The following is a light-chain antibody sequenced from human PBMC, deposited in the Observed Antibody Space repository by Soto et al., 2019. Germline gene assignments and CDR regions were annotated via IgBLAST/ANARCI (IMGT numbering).Light chain of an antibody. CDR1: QSTGTR. J-gene: IGKJ4*01. CDR3: QQYKSYPLT. CDR2: DAS. V-gene: IGKV1-5*01. Sequence: DIQMTQSPSTLSASVGDRITITCRASQSTGTRLAWYQQKPGKAPKVLIYDASSLESGVPQRFSGSGSGTEFTLTISSVQPDDFATYYCQQYKSYPLTFGGGTKVDIK.